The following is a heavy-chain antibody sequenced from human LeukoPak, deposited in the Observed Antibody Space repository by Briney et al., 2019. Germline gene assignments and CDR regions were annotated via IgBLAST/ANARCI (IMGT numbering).Heavy chain of an antibody. Sequence: SETLSLTCTVSGYSISSGYSWGWIRQPPGKGLEWIGSIYHSGNTYYNPSLKRRVTISVDTSKNQFSLNLSSVTAADTAVYYCARGWELSVFDYWGQGTLVTVSS. CDR2: IYHSGNT. J-gene: IGHJ4*02. CDR1: GYSISSGYS. CDR3: ARGWELSVFDY. V-gene: IGHV4-38-2*02. D-gene: IGHD1-26*01.